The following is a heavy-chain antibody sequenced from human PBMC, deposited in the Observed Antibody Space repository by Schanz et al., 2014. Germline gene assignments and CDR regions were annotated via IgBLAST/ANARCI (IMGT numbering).Heavy chain of an antibody. J-gene: IGHJ4*02. CDR2: ISSSGTTI. D-gene: IGHD3-10*01. CDR3: ARDGNYYGSRNYYKTPYYFDY. CDR1: GFAFSVYG. V-gene: IGHV3-48*01. Sequence: VQMVESGGGVVQPGRSLRLSCAASGFAFSVYGMHWVRQAPGKGPEWVSYISSSGTTIYYADSVKGRFTISRDRFQNTLYLRMSSLRAEDTAVYYCARDGNYYGSRNYYKTPYYFDYWGQGTLVTVSS.